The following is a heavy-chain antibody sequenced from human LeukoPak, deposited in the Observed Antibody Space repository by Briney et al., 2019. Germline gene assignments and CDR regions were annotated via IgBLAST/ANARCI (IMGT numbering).Heavy chain of an antibody. J-gene: IGHJ4*02. CDR2: IYSGGST. CDR3: ARDDGSSWLLDF. D-gene: IGHD6-13*01. V-gene: IGHV3-53*01. CDR1: GFTVSSNY. Sequence: GGSLRLSCAASGFTVSSNYMSWVRQAPGKGLEWVSVIYSGGSTYYADSVKGRFTISRDNSKNTLYLQMNSLRAEDTAVYYCARDDGSSWLLDFWGQGTLVTVSS.